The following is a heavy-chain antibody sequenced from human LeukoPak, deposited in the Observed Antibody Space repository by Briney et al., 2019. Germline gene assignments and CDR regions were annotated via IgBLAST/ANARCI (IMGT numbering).Heavy chain of an antibody. J-gene: IGHJ1*01. V-gene: IGHV1-18*01. CDR1: GYTFTSYG. Sequence: ASVKVSCKASGYTFTSYGISWVRQAPGQGLEWMGWISAYNGNTNYAQKLQGRVTMTTDTSTSTAYMELRSLRSDDTAVYYCARDRPQGDWYLKGLGYFQHWGQGTLVTVSS. D-gene: IGHD2-21*01. CDR3: ARDRPQGDWYLKGLGYFQH. CDR2: ISAYNGNT.